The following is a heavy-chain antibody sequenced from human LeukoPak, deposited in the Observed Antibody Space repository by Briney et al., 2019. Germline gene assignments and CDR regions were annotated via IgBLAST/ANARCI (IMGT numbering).Heavy chain of an antibody. J-gene: IGHJ4*02. D-gene: IGHD3-22*01. CDR1: GYTFTSYA. V-gene: IGHV1-3*01. Sequence: GASVKVSCKASGYTFTSYAMHWVRQAPGQRLEWMGWINAGNGNTKYSQKFQGRVTITRDTSASTAYMELSRLRSDDTAVYYCARDYYDSSGYYYGYWGQGTLVTVSS. CDR3: ARDYYDSSGYYYGY. CDR2: INAGNGNT.